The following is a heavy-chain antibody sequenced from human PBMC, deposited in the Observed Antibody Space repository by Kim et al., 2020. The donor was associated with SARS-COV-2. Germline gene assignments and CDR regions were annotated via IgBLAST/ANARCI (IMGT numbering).Heavy chain of an antibody. D-gene: IGHD3-10*01. CDR2: IAYAGSHI. CDR3: LAEIGSRSFDH. CDR1: GGTFSTHA. J-gene: IGHJ4*02. Sequence: GGSLRLSCAASGGTFSTHAMHWGRQAPGTGRGGVARIAYAGSHISYPHSVKGRFIISSDNTKSTLYLQMNSLRPEDTAVYYCLAEIGSRSFDHWGQGTLVTVSS. V-gene: IGHV3-30*04.